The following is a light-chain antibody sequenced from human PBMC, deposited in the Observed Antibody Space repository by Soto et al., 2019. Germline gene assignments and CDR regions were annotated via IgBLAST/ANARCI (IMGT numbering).Light chain of an antibody. CDR3: QQYGSSSIT. Sequence: SPGTLSLSPGERATLSCRASQSVSSSYLAWYQQKPGQAPRLLIYGASSRATGIPDRFSGSGSGTDFILTISRLEPEDFAVYYCQQYGSSSITFGQGTRLEIK. J-gene: IGKJ5*01. CDR2: GAS. V-gene: IGKV3-20*01. CDR1: QSVSSSY.